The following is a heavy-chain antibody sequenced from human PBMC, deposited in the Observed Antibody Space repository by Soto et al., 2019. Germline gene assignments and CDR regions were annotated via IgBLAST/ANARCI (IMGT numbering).Heavy chain of an antibody. V-gene: IGHV1-18*01. CDR3: ARSDNVAAPRPLAY. CDR2: ISVYNGNT. Sequence: QVQLVQSGAEVKKPGASVKVSCKASGYTFTKSGVRWARQAPGQGHAWMGWISVYNGNTQYAQKFQGRGTITTHTCTSTAYVEVRGLRSDDKAVFYCARSDNVAAPRPLAYWGQGTLVNVSS. J-gene: IGHJ4*02. D-gene: IGHD2-15*01. CDR1: GYTFTKSG.